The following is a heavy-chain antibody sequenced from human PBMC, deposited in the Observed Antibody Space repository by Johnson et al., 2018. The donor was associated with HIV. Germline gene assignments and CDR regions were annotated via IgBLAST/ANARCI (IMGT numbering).Heavy chain of an antibody. J-gene: IGHJ3*02. CDR1: GRRFSNFG. V-gene: IGHV3-30*03. CDR3: ARDWNEYSSSDGAFDI. Sequence: QMLLVGSGGGVVQPGKSLTLCGVASGRRFSNFGIHWVRQAPGKGPEWVAVISFDGTLKKYADSVRGRLTSSRDNSKNTLYLQMNSLRAEDTAVYYCARDWNEYSSSDGAFDIWGQGTMVTVSS. D-gene: IGHD6-6*01. CDR2: ISFDGTLK.